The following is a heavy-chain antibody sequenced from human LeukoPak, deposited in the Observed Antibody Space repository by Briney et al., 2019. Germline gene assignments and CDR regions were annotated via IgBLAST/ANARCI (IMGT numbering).Heavy chain of an antibody. CDR2: IIPIFGTA. V-gene: IGHV1-69*13. Sequence: ASVKVSCKSSGGTFSSYAISWVRQAPGQGLDWMGGIIPIFGTANYAQKFQGRVTITADESTSTASMELSSLRSEDTAVYYCARVVVPAATLNYFGYWGQGTLVTVSS. D-gene: IGHD2-2*01. CDR3: ARVVVPAATLNYFGY. CDR1: GGTFSSYA. J-gene: IGHJ4*02.